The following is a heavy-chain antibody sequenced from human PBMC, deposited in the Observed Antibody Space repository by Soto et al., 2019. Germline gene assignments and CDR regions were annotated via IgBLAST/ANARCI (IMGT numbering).Heavy chain of an antibody. J-gene: IGHJ5*02. CDR1: GGSISSYY. CDR3: ARGLGLIAAVRFDP. CDR2: INHSGST. V-gene: IGHV4-34*01. D-gene: IGHD6-13*01. Sequence: TSETLSLTCTVSGGSISSYYWSWIRQPPGKGLEWIGEINHSGSTNYNPSLKSRVTISVDTSKNQFSLKLSSVTAADTAVYYCARGLGLIAAVRFDPWGQGTLVTFSS.